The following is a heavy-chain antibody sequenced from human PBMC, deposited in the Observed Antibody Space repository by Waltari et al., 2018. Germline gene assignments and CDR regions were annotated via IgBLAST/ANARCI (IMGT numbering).Heavy chain of an antibody. CDR3: ARVGTMIVVALHWFDP. V-gene: IGHV1-2*02. D-gene: IGHD3-22*01. J-gene: IGHJ5*02. Sequence: QVQLVQSGAEVKKPGASVKVSCKASGYTFTGYYMHWVRQAPGQGLEWMGWINPNSGGTNYAQKCQGRVTMTRDTSISTAYMELSRLRSDDTAVYYCARVGTMIVVALHWFDPWGQGTLVTVSS. CDR2: INPNSGGT. CDR1: GYTFTGYY.